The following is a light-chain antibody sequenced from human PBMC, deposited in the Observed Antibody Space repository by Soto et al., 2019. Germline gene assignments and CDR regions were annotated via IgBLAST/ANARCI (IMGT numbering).Light chain of an antibody. CDR1: SSDIGNYNY. V-gene: IGLV2-14*01. J-gene: IGLJ3*02. CDR2: EVN. CDR3: SSWTSSTTQV. Sequence: QSALTQPASVSGSPGQSITISCTGTSSDIGNYNYVSWYQQHPGKAPKLIIYEVNNRPSGVSNRFSGSKSGNTASLTISGLQAEDEADYYCSSWTSSTTQVLGGGTKLTVL.